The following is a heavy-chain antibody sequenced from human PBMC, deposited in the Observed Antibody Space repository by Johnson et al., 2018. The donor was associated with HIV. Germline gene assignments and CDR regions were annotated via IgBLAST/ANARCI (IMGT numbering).Heavy chain of an antibody. J-gene: IGHJ3*02. D-gene: IGHD4/OR15-4a*01. V-gene: IGHV3-66*01. CDR2: IYSGGTT. Sequence: EVQLVESGGGLVQPGGSLRLSCAASGFTVSSNYVSWVRQAPGKGLEWVSVIYSGGTTYYADSVKGRFTISRDNSKNTVYLQMNSLRVEDTAVYFCARSPTILQQDDAFDIWGQGTMVTVSS. CDR3: ARSPTILQQDDAFDI. CDR1: GFTVSSNY.